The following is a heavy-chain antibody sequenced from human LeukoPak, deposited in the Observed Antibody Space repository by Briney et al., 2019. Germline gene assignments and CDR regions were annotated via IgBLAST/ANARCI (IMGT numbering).Heavy chain of an antibody. CDR1: GYTFTGFA. V-gene: IGHV1-2*02. J-gene: IGHJ4*02. D-gene: IGHD4-17*01. Sequence: ASVKVSCKASGYTFTGFAMHWVRQAPGQGLEWMGWINPNSGGTNYAQKFQGRVTMTRDTSISTAYMELSRLRSDDTAVYYCARDQTDYGDFDYWGQGTLVTVSS. CDR2: INPNSGGT. CDR3: ARDQTDYGDFDY.